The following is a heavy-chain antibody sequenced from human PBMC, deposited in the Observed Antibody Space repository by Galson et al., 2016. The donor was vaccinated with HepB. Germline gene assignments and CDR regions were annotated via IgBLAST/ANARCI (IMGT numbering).Heavy chain of an antibody. V-gene: IGHV3-23*01. Sequence: SLRLSCAGSGFDFSSFAMSWVRRPPGKGLEWVSGVYGHGVSPFYADSVRGRFIISRDNSKNTLFLQMNSLRAEDTAEYYCAKMSGHPTESYYMDVWGKGTTVTFSS. CDR3: AKMSGHPTESYYMDV. J-gene: IGHJ6*03. D-gene: IGHD1-26*01. CDR1: GFDFSSFA. CDR2: VYGHGVSP.